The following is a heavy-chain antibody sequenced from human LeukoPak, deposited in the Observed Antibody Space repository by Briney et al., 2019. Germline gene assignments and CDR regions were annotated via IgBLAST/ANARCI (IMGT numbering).Heavy chain of an antibody. CDR3: TRGPAPIFQPILNFDS. Sequence: KAGESLKISCKGSGYSFTSYWIGWVRQMPGKGLEWMGIIYPSDSDTTYSPSFQGQVTISADKSISTAYLQWSSLKASDTAMYYCTRGPAPIFQPILNFDSWGQGTRVTVSP. CDR2: IYPSDSDT. D-gene: IGHD3-9*01. V-gene: IGHV5-51*01. CDR1: GYSFTSYW. J-gene: IGHJ4*02.